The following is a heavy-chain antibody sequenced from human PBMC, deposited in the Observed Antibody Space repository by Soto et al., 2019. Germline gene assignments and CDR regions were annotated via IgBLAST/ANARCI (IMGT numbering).Heavy chain of an antibody. CDR1: GFIFTNYA. CDR3: VRGGRGSFDF. J-gene: IGHJ3*01. CDR2: IGGRGNSA. Sequence: PVGSLRLSCAASGFIFTNYAMNWVRQAPGKGLEWVSVIGGRGNSAYYADSVQGRFTISRDNSKNTLSLQMSSLTADDTAIYYCVRGGRGSFDFWGRGTMVTVSS. D-gene: IGHD5-12*01. V-gene: IGHV3-23*01.